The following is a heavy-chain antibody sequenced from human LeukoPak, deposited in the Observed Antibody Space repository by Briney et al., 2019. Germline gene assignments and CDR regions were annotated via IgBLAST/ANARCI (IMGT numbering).Heavy chain of an antibody. D-gene: IGHD3-22*01. V-gene: IGHV3-53*01. CDR3: ARGLYDDNGGF. CDR2: IYSGGTI. Sequence: PGGSLRLSCAASGFTVSNNYMSWVRQAPGRGLEWVSVIYSGGTIYYADSVKGRFTISRDNSKNAPFLQMNSLRAEDTAVYYCARGLYDDNGGFWGQGTMVTVSS. J-gene: IGHJ3*01. CDR1: GFTVSNNY.